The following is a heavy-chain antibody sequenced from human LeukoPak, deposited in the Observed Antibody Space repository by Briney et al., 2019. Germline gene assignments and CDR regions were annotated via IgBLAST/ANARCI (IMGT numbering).Heavy chain of an antibody. D-gene: IGHD2-21*02. CDR1: GGSISSGDYY. CDR2: IYYSGST. Sequence: SETLSLTCTVSGGSISSGDYYWSWIRQPPGKGLGWIGYIYYSGSTYSNPSLKSRVTTSVDTSKNQSSLKLSSVTAADTAVYYCARSRGCGGDCYSGYFDYWGQGTLVTVSS. CDR3: ARSRGCGGDCYSGYFDY. V-gene: IGHV4-30-4*01. J-gene: IGHJ4*02.